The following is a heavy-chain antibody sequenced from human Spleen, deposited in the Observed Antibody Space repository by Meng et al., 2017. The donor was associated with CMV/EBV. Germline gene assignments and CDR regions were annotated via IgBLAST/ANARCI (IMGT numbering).Heavy chain of an antibody. D-gene: IGHD3-16*01. CDR2: ISPKSDGT. CDR3: ARCLYCDY. CDR1: SYYFTGCV. V-gene: IGHV1-2*02. Sequence: VPGVEGGEQGTRQGASGKASGDAFSYYFTGCVLQWAGQVPGQVVGLIAWISPKSDGTNYAEKVTVSADMSRDTAFRAVYMERSELTADDSGVNYCARCLYCDYWGQGTLVTVSS. J-gene: IGHJ4*02.